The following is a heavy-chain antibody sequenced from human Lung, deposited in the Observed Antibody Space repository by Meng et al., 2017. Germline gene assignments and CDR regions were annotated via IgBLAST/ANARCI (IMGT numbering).Heavy chain of an antibody. CDR1: GGSFSGYY. D-gene: IGHD1/OR15-1a*01. CDR3: ARPKQANWYFDL. J-gene: IGHJ2*01. V-gene: IGHV4-34*01. CDR2: INHSGST. Sequence: VQLQEWGVGLLKPAETLSLTCAVYGGSFSGYYWSWIRQPPGKGLEWIGEINHSGSTNYNPSLKSRVTISVDTSKNQFSLKLSSVTAADTAVYYCARPKQANWYFDLWGRGTPVTVSS.